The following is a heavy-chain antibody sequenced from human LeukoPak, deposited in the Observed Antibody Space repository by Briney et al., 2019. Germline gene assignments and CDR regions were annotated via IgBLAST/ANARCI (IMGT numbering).Heavy chain of an antibody. CDR1: GFTFSMYW. J-gene: IGHJ4*02. D-gene: IGHD6-19*01. CDR3: ARAAYNSGPDY. V-gene: IGHV3-7*02. Sequence: GGSLRLSCAASGFTFSMYWMSWVRQAPGKGLEWVANIKHDGSEKFYVDSVKGRFIISRDNAKNSLFLQLNSLRDEDTAVFYCARAAYNSGPDYWGQGTLVTVSS. CDR2: IKHDGSEK.